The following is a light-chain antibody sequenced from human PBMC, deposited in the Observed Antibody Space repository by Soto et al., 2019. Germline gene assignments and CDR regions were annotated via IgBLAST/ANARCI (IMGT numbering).Light chain of an antibody. Sequence: EIVLTQSPATLSLSPGERATLSCRASQSVSSYLAWYQQKPGQAPRLLIYDASTRATGIPARFSGSGSGTEFTLTISSLQSEDFAVYYCQQYNNWPPIPFGQGTRPEIK. CDR3: QQYNNWPPIP. CDR2: DAS. CDR1: QSVSSY. V-gene: IGKV3-15*01. J-gene: IGKJ5*01.